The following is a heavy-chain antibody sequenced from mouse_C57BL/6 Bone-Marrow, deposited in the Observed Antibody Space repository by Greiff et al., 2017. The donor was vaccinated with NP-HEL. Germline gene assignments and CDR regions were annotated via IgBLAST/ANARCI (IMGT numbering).Heavy chain of an antibody. V-gene: IGHV1-63*01. Sequence: QVQLKESGAELVRPGTSVKMSCKASGYTFTNYWIGWAKQRPGHGLAWIGDIYPGGGYTNYNEKFKGKATLTADKSSSTAYMQFSSLTSEDSAIYYCARYGLLDAMDYWGQGTSVTVSS. CDR2: IYPGGGYT. J-gene: IGHJ4*01. CDR1: GYTFTNYW. D-gene: IGHD2-3*01. CDR3: ARYGLLDAMDY.